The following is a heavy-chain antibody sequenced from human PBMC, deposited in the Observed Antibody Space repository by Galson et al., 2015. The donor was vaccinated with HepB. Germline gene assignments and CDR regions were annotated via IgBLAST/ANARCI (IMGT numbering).Heavy chain of an antibody. CDR2: INAGNGYT. V-gene: IGHV1-3*01. CDR3: ASGIGYGDYGAGY. CDR1: GYTFTSYA. J-gene: IGHJ4*02. D-gene: IGHD4-17*01. Sequence: SVKVSCKASGYTFTSYAMHWVRQAPGQRLEWMGWINAGNGYTKYSQKFQGRVTITRDTSASTAYMELSSLRSEDTAVYYCASGIGYGDYGAGYWGQGTLVTVSS.